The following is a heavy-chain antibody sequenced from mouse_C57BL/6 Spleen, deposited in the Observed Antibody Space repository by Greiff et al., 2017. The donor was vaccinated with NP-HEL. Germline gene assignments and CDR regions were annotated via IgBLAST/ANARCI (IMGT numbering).Heavy chain of an antibody. CDR1: GFTFSSYG. J-gene: IGHJ4*01. D-gene: IGHD2-1*01. CDR3: AGQWGYGNSRGGFDDAMDY. V-gene: IGHV5-6*01. Sequence: EVQRVESGGDLVKPGGSLKLSCAASGFTFSSYGMSWVRQTPDKRLEWVATISSGGSYTYYPDSVKGRITISRDNAKNTQYLQMSSLKSEDTAMYYCAGQWGYGNSRGGFDDAMDYWGQGTSVTVSS. CDR2: ISSGGSYT.